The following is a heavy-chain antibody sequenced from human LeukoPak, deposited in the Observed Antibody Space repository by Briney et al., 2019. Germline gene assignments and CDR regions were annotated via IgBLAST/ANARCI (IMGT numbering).Heavy chain of an antibody. V-gene: IGHV1-69*13. J-gene: IGHJ3*02. CDR2: IIPIFGTA. CDR1: GGTFSSYA. D-gene: IGHD1-7*01. Sequence: GASVKVSCKASGGTFSSYAISWVRQAPGQGLEWMGWIIPIFGTANYTQKFQGRVTITADESTSIAYMELSSLRSEDTAVYYCARDSTLTGTTLDAFDIWGQGTMVTVSS. CDR3: ARDSTLTGTTLDAFDI.